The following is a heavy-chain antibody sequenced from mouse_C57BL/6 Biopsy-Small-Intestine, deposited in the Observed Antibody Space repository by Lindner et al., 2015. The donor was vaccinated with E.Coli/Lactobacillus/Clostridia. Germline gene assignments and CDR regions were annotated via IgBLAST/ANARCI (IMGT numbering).Heavy chain of an antibody. J-gene: IGHJ4*01. CDR1: GYTFTSYS. CDR2: ISGYNGDT. CDR3: ARESGSGSYSRYYYYGMDV. D-gene: IGHD1-1*02. V-gene: IGHV1-4*01. Sequence: SVKVSCKASGYTFTSYSIGWVRQAPGQGLEWMGWISGYNGDTNYPQKFQGRVTMTTDTSTSTAYMELRSLRSDDTAVYYCARESGSGSYSRYYYYGMDVWGQGTTVTVSS.